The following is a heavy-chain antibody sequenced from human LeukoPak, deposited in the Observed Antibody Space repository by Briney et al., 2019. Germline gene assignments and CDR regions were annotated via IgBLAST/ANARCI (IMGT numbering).Heavy chain of an antibody. CDR3: ASRTRASHNFDY. V-gene: IGHV4-30-4*01. J-gene: IGHJ4*02. CDR2: IYYSGST. CDR1: GGSISSGDYY. D-gene: IGHD1-26*01. Sequence: SQTLSLTCTVSGGSISSGDYYWSWICQPPGKGLEWIGYIYYSGSTYYDPSLKSRVTISVDTSKNQFSLKLSSVTATDTAVYYCASRTRASHNFDYWGQGTLVTVSS.